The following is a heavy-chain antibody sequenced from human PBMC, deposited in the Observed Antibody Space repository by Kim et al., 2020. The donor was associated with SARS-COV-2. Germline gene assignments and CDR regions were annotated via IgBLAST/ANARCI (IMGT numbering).Heavy chain of an antibody. CDR1: GGSFSGYY. J-gene: IGHJ4*02. D-gene: IGHD3-3*01. Sequence: SETLSLTCAVYGGSFSGYYWSWIRQPPGKGLEWIGEINHSGSTNYNPSLKSRVTISVDTSKNQFSLKLSSVTAADTAVYYCARGQYLPWSGYYIYYYDYWGQGTLVTVSS. CDR2: INHSGST. V-gene: IGHV4-34*01. CDR3: ARGQYLPWSGYYIYYYDY.